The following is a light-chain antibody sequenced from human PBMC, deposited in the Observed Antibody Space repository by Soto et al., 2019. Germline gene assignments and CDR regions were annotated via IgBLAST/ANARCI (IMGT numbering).Light chain of an antibody. CDR3: QQRSNWLIT. Sequence: EIVLTQSPATLSLAPGERATLSCLARQSVSSYLAWYQQKPGQAPRLLLYDASNRATGIPARFSGSGSGTDFTLTISSLEPEDFAVYYCQQRSNWLITFGQGTRLEI. J-gene: IGKJ5*01. CDR2: DAS. CDR1: QSVSSY. V-gene: IGKV3-11*01.